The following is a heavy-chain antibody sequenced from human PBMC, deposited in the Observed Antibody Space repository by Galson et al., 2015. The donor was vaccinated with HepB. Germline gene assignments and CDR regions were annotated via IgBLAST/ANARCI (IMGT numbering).Heavy chain of an antibody. CDR1: GYTFTDYY. CDR2: VDPEDGET. J-gene: IGHJ4*02. V-gene: IGHV1-69-2*01. CDR3: ATANSVRDGYPEGYY. D-gene: IGHD5-24*01. Sequence: VKVSCKVSGYTFTDYYMHWVQQAPGKGLEWMGLVDPEDGETIYAEKFQGRVTITADTSTDTAYMELSSLRSEDTAVYYCATANSVRDGYPEGYYWGQGTLVTVSS.